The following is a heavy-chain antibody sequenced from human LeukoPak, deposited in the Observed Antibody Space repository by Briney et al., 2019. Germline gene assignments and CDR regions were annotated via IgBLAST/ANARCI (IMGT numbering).Heavy chain of an antibody. CDR1: GYIFTNYG. D-gene: IGHD3-16*02. CDR3: ARERSYRWFDP. V-gene: IGHV1-18*01. J-gene: IGHJ5*02. CDR2: ISANNGNT. Sequence: ASVKVSCKASGYIFTNYGITWVRQAPGQGLEWMGWISANNGNTNYAQKFRGRVTLTTDSSTSTAYMELSSLRSEDTAVYYCARERSYRWFDPWGQGTLVTVSS.